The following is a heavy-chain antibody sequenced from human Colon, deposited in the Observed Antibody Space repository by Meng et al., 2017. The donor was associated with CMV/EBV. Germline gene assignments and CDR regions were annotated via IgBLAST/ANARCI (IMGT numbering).Heavy chain of an antibody. CDR2: ISGDSVDT. CDR3: ARRHGRYFDY. J-gene: IGHJ4*02. D-gene: IGHD2-8*01. V-gene: IGHV3-23*01. Sequence: GGSLRLSCAVSGFTFSNYEMSWVRQAPGQGLDWVSSISGDSVDTYFGDSVMGRFAISRDASKNTVYLQMHSLRAEDTAVYFCARRHGRYFDYWGQGTVVTVSS. CDR1: GFTFSNYE.